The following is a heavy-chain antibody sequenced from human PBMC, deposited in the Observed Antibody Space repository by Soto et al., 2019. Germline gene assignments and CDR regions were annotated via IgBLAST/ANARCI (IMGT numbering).Heavy chain of an antibody. Sequence: SVKVSCKASGGTFSSYAISWVRQAPGQGLEWMGGIIPIFGTANYAQKFQGRVTITADESTSTAYMELSSLRSEDTAVYYCARGAAIVRNYYYGMDVWGQGTTVTVYS. CDR2: IIPIFGTA. CDR1: GGTFSSYA. J-gene: IGHJ6*02. CDR3: ARGAAIVRNYYYGMDV. D-gene: IGHD1-26*01. V-gene: IGHV1-69*13.